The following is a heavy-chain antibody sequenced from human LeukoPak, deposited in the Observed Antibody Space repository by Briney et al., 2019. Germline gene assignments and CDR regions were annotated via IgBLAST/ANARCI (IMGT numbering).Heavy chain of an antibody. D-gene: IGHD3-22*01. Sequence: GESLKISCKISGYILTNNWIGWVRQVPGKGLEWMGLIYPGNSDTKYSPSFQGQVTFSVDKSISTAYLHWSSLKASDTAMYYCARKDYYDSSGYYDPGPFDYWGQGTLVTVSS. V-gene: IGHV5-51*01. CDR1: GYILTNNW. CDR2: IYPGNSDT. CDR3: ARKDYYDSSGYYDPGPFDY. J-gene: IGHJ4*02.